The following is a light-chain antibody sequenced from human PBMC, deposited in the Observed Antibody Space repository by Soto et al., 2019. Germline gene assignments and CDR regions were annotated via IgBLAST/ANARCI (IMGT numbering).Light chain of an antibody. CDR2: GAS. J-gene: IGKJ5*01. V-gene: IGKV3-20*01. CDR1: QSVGTR. Sequence: EILLTQSPDTLSLSPGERATLSCRAAQSVGTRLAWYQHKTGQAPRLLISGASSRSTGIPGRFTGRGSETSFTLTISRLEPEDFALYYCQPYQSGHPITFGQGTRLEIK. CDR3: QPYQSGHPIT.